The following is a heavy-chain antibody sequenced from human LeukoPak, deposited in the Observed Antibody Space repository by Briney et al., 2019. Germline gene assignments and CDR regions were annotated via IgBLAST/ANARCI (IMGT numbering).Heavy chain of an antibody. D-gene: IGHD6-6*01. Sequence: SETLSLTCAVYGGSFSGYYWSWIRQPPGKGLEWIGEINHSGSTNYNPSLKSRVTISVDTSKNQFSLKLSSVTAADTAVYYCARGSIAAFDYWGQGTLVTVSS. J-gene: IGHJ4*02. V-gene: IGHV4-34*01. CDR3: ARGSIAAFDY. CDR1: GGSFSGYY. CDR2: INHSGST.